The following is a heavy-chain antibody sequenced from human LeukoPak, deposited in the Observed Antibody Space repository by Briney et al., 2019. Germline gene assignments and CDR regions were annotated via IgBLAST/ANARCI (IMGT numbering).Heavy chain of an antibody. D-gene: IGHD4-11*01. V-gene: IGHV3-21*01. CDR1: GFTFSSYN. CDR3: ARDKWLTTTHYFDY. Sequence: GGSLRLSCVASGFTFSSYNMNWVRQAPGKGLEWVSSISSSSSYIYYADSVKGRFTVSRDNAKNSVYLQMNSLRAEDTAVYYCARDKWLTTTHYFDYWGQGTLVTVSS. CDR2: ISSSSSYI. J-gene: IGHJ4*02.